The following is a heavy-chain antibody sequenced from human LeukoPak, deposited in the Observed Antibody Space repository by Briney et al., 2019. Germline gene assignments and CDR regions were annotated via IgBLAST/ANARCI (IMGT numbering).Heavy chain of an antibody. J-gene: IGHJ6*02. Sequence: PGGSLRLSCVASGFTFSSYEMNWVRQAPGKGLEWVSCISSSGSIVDYADSAKGRFTISRDNAKKSLYLQMSSLRAEDTAVYYCARVLGATRDYYYGMDVWGQGTTVTVSS. CDR1: GFTFSSYE. CDR2: ISSSGSIV. V-gene: IGHV3-48*03. CDR3: ARVLGATRDYYYGMDV. D-gene: IGHD1-26*01.